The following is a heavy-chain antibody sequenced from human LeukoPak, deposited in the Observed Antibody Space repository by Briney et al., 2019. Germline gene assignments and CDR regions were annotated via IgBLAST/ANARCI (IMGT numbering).Heavy chain of an antibody. J-gene: IGHJ3*02. Sequence: GGSLRLSCAASGFTFSSYAMSWVRQAPGKGLEWVSAISGSGGSTYYADSVKGRFTISRDNSKNTLYLQMNSLRAEDTAVYYCAKVGVSSGWSADAFDIWGQGTMVTVSS. CDR1: GFTFSSYA. CDR2: ISGSGGST. D-gene: IGHD6-19*01. CDR3: AKVGVSSGWSADAFDI. V-gene: IGHV3-23*01.